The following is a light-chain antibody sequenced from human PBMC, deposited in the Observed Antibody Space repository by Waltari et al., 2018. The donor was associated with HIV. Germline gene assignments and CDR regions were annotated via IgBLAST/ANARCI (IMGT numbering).Light chain of an antibody. CDR1: RRDVGPYDY. J-gene: IGLJ1*01. V-gene: IGLV2-23*02. Sequence: QSALTQPASVSGSPGQAITSSCTGSRRDVGPYDYISWYQQHPGIAPKLIISAVTERPSGISNRFSGSKSGTTASLTISGLQAEDEAEYFCCSFAGSNFVFGSGTKVTVL. CDR3: CSFAGSNFV. CDR2: AVT.